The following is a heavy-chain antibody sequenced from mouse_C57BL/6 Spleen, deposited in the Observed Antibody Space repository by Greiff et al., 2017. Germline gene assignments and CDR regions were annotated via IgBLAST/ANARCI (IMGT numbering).Heavy chain of an antibody. CDR1: GFTFSDYG. CDR2: ISSGSSTI. D-gene: IGHD2-4*01. V-gene: IGHV5-17*01. CDR3: ARDDYDRDAMDY. J-gene: IGHJ4*01. Sequence: EVQLQASGGGLVKPGGSLKLSCAASGFTFSDYGMHWVRQAPEKGLEWVAYISSGSSTIYYADTVKGRFTISRDNAKNTLFLQMTSLRSEDTAMYYCARDDYDRDAMDYWGQGTSVTVSS.